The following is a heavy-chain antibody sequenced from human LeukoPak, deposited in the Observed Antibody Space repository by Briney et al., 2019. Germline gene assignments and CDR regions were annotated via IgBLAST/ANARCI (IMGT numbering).Heavy chain of an antibody. V-gene: IGHV4-39*01. CDR1: GGSISSNSFY. CDR3: ARQTGFSDSSGYYYYFDY. CDR2: IYYSGST. Sequence: SGTLSLTCTVSGGSISSNSFYWGWIRQPPGKGPEWIGNIYYSGSTYYSPSLKSRVTISVDTSKNQFSLKLSSVTAADTAVYYCARQTGFSDSSGYYYYFDYWGQGTLVTVSS. D-gene: IGHD3-22*01. J-gene: IGHJ4*02.